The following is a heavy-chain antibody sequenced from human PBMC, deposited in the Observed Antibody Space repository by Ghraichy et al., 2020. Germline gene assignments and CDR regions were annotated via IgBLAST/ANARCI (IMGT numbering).Heavy chain of an antibody. V-gene: IGHV4-30-2*01. CDR3: ARGGHCSSTTCQILDY. D-gene: IGHD2-2*01. Sequence: SCAVSGASISSGDYSWSWIRQPPGKGLEWIGYIYQSGSTYYNPSLKSRITIAVDRSKNLFSLRVNTVTAADTAVYYCARGGHCSSTTCQILDYWGQGTLVIVSS. CDR1: GASISSGDYS. CDR2: IYQSGST. J-gene: IGHJ4*02.